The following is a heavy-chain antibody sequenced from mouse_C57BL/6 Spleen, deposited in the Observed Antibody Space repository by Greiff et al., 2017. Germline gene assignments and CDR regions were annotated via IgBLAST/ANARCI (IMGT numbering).Heavy chain of an antibody. Sequence: VQLQQSGAELVKPGASVKLSCTASGFNIKDYYMHWVKQRTEQGLEWIGRIDPEDGETKYAPKFPGKATITADTSSNTAYLQLSSLTSEDTAVYYGPQDRTGYVGYGAQGTPHKVSS. CDR3: PQDRTGYVGY. D-gene: IGHD3-2*02. CDR2: IDPEDGET. CDR1: GFNIKDYY. J-gene: IGHJ2*01. V-gene: IGHV14-2*01.